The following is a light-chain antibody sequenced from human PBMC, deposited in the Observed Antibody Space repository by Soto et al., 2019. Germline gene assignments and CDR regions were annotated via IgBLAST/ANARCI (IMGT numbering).Light chain of an antibody. J-gene: IGLJ1*01. Sequence: QSVLTQPPSASGTPGQRVTISCSGSSSNIGSNTVNWYQQLPGTAPKLLIYSNNQRPSGVPDRFSGSKSGNTASLTISGLQAEDEADYYCCSYAGSSSSYVFGTGTKLTVL. CDR3: CSYAGSSSSYV. CDR2: SNN. V-gene: IGLV1-44*01. CDR1: SSNIGSNT.